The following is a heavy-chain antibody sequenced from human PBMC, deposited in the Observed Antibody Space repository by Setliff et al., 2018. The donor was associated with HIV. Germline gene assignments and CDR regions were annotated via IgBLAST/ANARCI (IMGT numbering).Heavy chain of an antibody. CDR1: GFTFSSYW. Sequence: GGSLRLSCAASGFTFSSYWMSWVRQAPGKGLEWVANIKQDGSEKYYVDSVKGRFTISRDNAKNSLYLQMNSLRVEDTAVYYCHSGYDSEEQSYFDYWGQGTLVTVSS. CDR3: HSGYDSEEQSYFDY. J-gene: IGHJ4*02. V-gene: IGHV3-7*01. D-gene: IGHD5-12*01. CDR2: IKQDGSEK.